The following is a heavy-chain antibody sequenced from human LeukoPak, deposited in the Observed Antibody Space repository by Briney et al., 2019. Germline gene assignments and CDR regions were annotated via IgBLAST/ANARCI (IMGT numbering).Heavy chain of an antibody. CDR3: AGDASFPYYYDSSGYYHFDY. D-gene: IGHD3-22*01. CDR1: GYTFTGYY. J-gene: IGHJ4*02. CDR2: INPNSGGT. V-gene: IGHV1-2*02. Sequence: ASVKVSCKASGYTFTGYYMHWVRQAPGQGLEWMGWINPNSGGTNYAQKFQGRVTMTRDTSISTAYMELSRLRSDDTAVYYCAGDASFPYYYDSSGYYHFDYWGQGTLVTVSS.